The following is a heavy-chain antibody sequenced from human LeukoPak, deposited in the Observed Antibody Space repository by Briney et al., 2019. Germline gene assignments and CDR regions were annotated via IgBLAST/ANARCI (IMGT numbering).Heavy chain of an antibody. CDR3: AKDPGGSFAFDI. CDR1: GFTFSSYG. J-gene: IGHJ3*02. Sequence: GGSLRLSCAASGFTFSSYGMHWVRQAPGKGLEWVAFIRYDGTNKYYAESVKGRFTISRDNSKNSLYLQMNSLRTEDTALYYCAKDPGGSFAFDIWGQGTMVTVSS. CDR2: IRYDGTNK. V-gene: IGHV3-30*02. D-gene: IGHD3-16*01.